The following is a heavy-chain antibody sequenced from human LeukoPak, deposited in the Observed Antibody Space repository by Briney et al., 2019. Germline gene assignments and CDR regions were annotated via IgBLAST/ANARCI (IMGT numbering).Heavy chain of an antibody. D-gene: IGHD6-19*01. Sequence: ASVKVSCKASGYTFTSYDINWVRQATGQGLEWMGWMNPNSGNTGYAQKFQGRVTITRNTSISTAYMELSSLRSEDTALYYCATEAPPETTSGWSYDALDGWGRGTMVSVSS. CDR2: MNPNSGNT. V-gene: IGHV1-8*03. CDR3: ATEAPPETTSGWSYDALDG. CDR1: GYTFTSYD. J-gene: IGHJ3*01.